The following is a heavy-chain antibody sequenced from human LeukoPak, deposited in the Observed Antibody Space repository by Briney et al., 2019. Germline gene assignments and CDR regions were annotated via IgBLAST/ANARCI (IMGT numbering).Heavy chain of an antibody. V-gene: IGHV3-23*01. J-gene: IGHJ4*02. D-gene: IGHD6-13*01. CDR1: GFTFSSYA. CDR2: ISGSGGST. Sequence: GGSLRLSCAASGFTFSSYAMSWVRQAPGKGLEWVSAISGSGGSTYYADSVKGRFTISRDNSKNTLYLQMNSLRAEDTAVYYCAKASGIAAAGTKLFDYWGQGTLVTVSS. CDR3: AKASGIAAAGTKLFDY.